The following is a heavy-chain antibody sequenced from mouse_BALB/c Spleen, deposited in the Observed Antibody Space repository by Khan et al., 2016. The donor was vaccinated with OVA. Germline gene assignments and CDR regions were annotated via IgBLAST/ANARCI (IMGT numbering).Heavy chain of an antibody. Sequence: VQLQQSGTVLARPGASVKMSCKASGYTFTNYWMHWVNQRPGQGLEWIGTIYPGNSDTNYNQKFTGKATLTAVTSTSTAYMELSSLTNEDSAVYYCARNGFGNYEIWDYWGQGTTLTVSS. CDR2: IYPGNSDT. CDR3: ARNGFGNYEIWDY. V-gene: IGHV1-5*01. D-gene: IGHD2-1*01. CDR1: GYTFTNYW. J-gene: IGHJ2*01.